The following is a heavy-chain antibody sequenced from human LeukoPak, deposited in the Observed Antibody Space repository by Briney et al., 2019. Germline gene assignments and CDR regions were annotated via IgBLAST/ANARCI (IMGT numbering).Heavy chain of an antibody. CDR2: IIPIFGTA. V-gene: IGHV1-69*01. CDR1: GGTFSSYA. CDR3: ATSVDTAMGQGDY. J-gene: IGHJ4*02. D-gene: IGHD5-18*01. Sequence: SSVKVSCKVSGGTFSSYAISWVRQAPGQGLEWMGGIIPIFGTANYAQKFQGRVTITADESTSTAYMELSSLRSEDTAVYYCATSVDTAMGQGDYWGQGTLVTVSS.